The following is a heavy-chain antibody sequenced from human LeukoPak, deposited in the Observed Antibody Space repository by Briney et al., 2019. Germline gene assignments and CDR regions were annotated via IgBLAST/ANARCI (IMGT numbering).Heavy chain of an antibody. D-gene: IGHD4-23*01. Sequence: HSGGSLRLTCTASGFTFDDSAMHWVRQAPGKGLEWVSLISGDGANTYYVDSVKGRFTISRDNSKKSLYLQINSLGSEDTAFYYCAKPIYGGDTGDAFHVWGQGAMVTVSS. CDR2: ISGDGANT. CDR3: AKPIYGGDTGDAFHV. V-gene: IGHV3-43*02. CDR1: GFTFDDSA. J-gene: IGHJ3*01.